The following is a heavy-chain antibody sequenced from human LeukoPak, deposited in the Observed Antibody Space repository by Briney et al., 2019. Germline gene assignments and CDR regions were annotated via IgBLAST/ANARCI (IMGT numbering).Heavy chain of an antibody. V-gene: IGHV3-11*01. D-gene: IGHD6-13*01. CDR2: ITSSGSTI. J-gene: IGHJ6*02. Sequence: GGSLRLSCAASGFTFSDYYISWIRQAPGKGLEWVSYITSSGSTIYYADSVEGRFTISRDNAKNSLYLQMNSLRVEDTAVYYCARWLRGIAEEDGMDVWGQGTTVTVSS. CDR3: ARWLRGIAEEDGMDV. CDR1: GFTFSDYY.